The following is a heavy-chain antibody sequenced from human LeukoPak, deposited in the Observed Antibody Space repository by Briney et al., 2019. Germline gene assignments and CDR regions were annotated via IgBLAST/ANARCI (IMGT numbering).Heavy chain of an antibody. V-gene: IGHV4-59*01. CDR1: GGSISSYY. CDR2: IYYSGST. CDR3: AREGDYYDSSGYYDPHVIDY. D-gene: IGHD3-22*01. Sequence: SETLSLTCTVSGGSISSYYWSWIRQPPGKGLEWIGYIYYSGSTNYNPSLKSRVTISVDTSKNQFSLKLSSVTAADTAVYYCAREGDYYDSSGYYDPHVIDYWGQGTLVTVSS. J-gene: IGHJ4*02.